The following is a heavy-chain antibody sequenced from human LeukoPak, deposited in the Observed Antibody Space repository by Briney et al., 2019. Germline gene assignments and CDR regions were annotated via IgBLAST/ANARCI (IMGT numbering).Heavy chain of an antibody. Sequence: GSLRLSCTASGFIFSNHGMNWVRQPPGKGLEWIGEIYHSGSTNYNPSLKSRVTISVDKSKNQFSLKLSSVTAADTAVYYCARQIPIVGATLGAFDIWGQGTMVTVSS. D-gene: IGHD1-26*01. CDR3: ARQIPIVGATLGAFDI. V-gene: IGHV4-4*02. J-gene: IGHJ3*02. CDR1: GFIFSNHG. CDR2: IYHSGST.